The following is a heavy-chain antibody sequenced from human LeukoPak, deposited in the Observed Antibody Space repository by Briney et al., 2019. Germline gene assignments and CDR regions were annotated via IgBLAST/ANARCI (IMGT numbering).Heavy chain of an antibody. CDR3: ARRATYYYDSSGYS. J-gene: IGHJ5*02. Sequence: SETLSLTCTVSGGSISSSSYYWGWIRQPPGKGLEWIGSIYYSGSTYYNPSLKSRVTISVDTSKNQFSLKLSSVTAADTAVYYCARRATYYYDSSGYSWGQGTLVTVSS. CDR1: GGSISSSSYY. D-gene: IGHD3-22*01. V-gene: IGHV4-39*01. CDR2: IYYSGST.